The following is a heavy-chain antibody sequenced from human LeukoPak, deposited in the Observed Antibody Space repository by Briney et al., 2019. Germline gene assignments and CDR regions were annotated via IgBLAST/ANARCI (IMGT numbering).Heavy chain of an antibody. J-gene: IGHJ6*02. CDR2: ISAYNGNT. V-gene: IGHV1-18*01. Sequence: ASVKVSCKASGYTFTSYGISWVRQAPGQGLEWMGWISAYNGNTNYAQKLRGRVTMTTDTSTSTAYMELRSLRSDDTAVYYCARDRNGYSYYYGMDVWGQGTTVTVSS. D-gene: IGHD3-22*01. CDR3: ARDRNGYSYYYGMDV. CDR1: GYTFTSYG.